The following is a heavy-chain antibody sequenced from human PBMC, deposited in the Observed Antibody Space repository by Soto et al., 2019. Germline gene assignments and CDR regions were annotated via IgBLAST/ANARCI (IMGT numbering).Heavy chain of an antibody. CDR2: IIPIFGTA. Sequence: SVTVSCKASGGTFSSYAISWVRQDPGQGLEWMGGIIPIFGTANYAQKFQGRVTITADESTSTAYMELSSLRSEDTAVYYCARDPLTDISNYYYYYGMDVWGQGTTVTVSS. CDR3: ARDPLTDISNYYYYYGMDV. D-gene: IGHD5-12*01. V-gene: IGHV1-69*13. CDR1: GGTFSSYA. J-gene: IGHJ6*02.